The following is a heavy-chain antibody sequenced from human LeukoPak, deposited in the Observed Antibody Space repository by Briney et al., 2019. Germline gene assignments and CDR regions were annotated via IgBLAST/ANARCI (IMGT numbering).Heavy chain of an antibody. Sequence: PSETLSLTCTVSGGSISSYYWSWIRQPPGKGLEWIGYIYYSGSTNYNPSLKSRVTISVDTSKNQFSLKLSSVTAADTAVYYCARAPRQQLVPGSWFDPWGQGTLVTVSS. V-gene: IGHV4-59*08. J-gene: IGHJ5*02. CDR2: IYYSGST. D-gene: IGHD6-13*01. CDR1: GGSISSYY. CDR3: ARAPRQQLVPGSWFDP.